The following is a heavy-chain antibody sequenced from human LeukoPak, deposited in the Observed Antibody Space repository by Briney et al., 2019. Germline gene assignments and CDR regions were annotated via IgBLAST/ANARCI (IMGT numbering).Heavy chain of an antibody. D-gene: IGHD4-17*01. J-gene: IGHJ4*02. Sequence: GSLRLSCAASGFTFSNYKMNWVRQAPGKGLEWIGSIYYSGSTYYNPSLKSRVTISVDTSKNQFSLKLSSVTAADTAVYYCARESPTVTPTAFDYWGQGTLVTVSS. V-gene: IGHV4-59*05. CDR3: ARESPTVTPTAFDY. CDR1: GFTFSNYK. CDR2: IYYSGST.